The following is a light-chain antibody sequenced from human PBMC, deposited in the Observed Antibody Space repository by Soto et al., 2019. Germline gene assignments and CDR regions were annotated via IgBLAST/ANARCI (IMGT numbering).Light chain of an antibody. J-gene: IGLJ1*01. CDR1: SSDVGGFEH. CDR2: DVS. CDR3: NSFTTTNPYV. Sequence: QSVLTQPASVSGSPGQSITISCTGASSDVGGFEHVSWYQQHPGKVPRLLIYDVSSRPSGVSDRFSGSKSGNTASLTISGLQAEDEADYYCNSFTTTNPYVFGTGTKLTVL. V-gene: IGLV2-14*03.